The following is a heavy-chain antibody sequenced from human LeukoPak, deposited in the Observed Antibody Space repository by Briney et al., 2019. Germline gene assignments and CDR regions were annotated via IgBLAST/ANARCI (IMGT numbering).Heavy chain of an antibody. CDR2: IKHGGST. CDR3: ARGQNWGSYFDS. CDR1: GDSFSGYY. V-gene: IGHV4-34*01. Sequence: SETLSLTCAVYGDSFSGYYWRWIRQPPGKGLEWVGEIKHGGSTNYNPSPKRRGTISVDTSKNHFSLKLSSVTAADTAVYYCARGQNWGSYFDSWGQGTLVTVSS. D-gene: IGHD7-27*01. J-gene: IGHJ4*02.